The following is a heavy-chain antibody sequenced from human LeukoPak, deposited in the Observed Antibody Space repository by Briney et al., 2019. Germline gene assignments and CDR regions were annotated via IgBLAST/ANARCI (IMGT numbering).Heavy chain of an antibody. D-gene: IGHD1-14*01. J-gene: IGHJ3*02. V-gene: IGHV3-9*01. CDR2: ISWKSGSI. CDR1: GFTFGDYA. CDR3: ASNRGKADAFDI. Sequence: GGSLRLSCAGSGFTFGDYAMHWVRHAPGKGLEWVSGISWKSGSIGYADSVKGRFTISRDNAKNSLYLQMNSLRAEDTALYYCASNRGKADAFDIWGQGTMVTVSS.